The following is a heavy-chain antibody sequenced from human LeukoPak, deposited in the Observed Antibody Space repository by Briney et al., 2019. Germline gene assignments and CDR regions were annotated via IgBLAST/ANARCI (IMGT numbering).Heavy chain of an antibody. CDR3: AKYSGYEYYYHYYMDV. CDR1: GFTFSSYG. CDR2: ISGSGGST. D-gene: IGHD5-12*01. V-gene: IGHV3-23*01. Sequence: PGGTLRLSCAASGFTFSSYGMSWVRQAPGKGPEWVSAISGSGGSTYYADSVKGRFTISRDNSKNTLYLQMNSLRAEDTAVYYCAKYSGYEYYYHYYMDVWGKGTTVTISS. J-gene: IGHJ6*03.